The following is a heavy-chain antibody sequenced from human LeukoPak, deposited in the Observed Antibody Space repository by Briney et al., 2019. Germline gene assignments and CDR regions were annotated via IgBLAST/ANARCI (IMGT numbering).Heavy chain of an antibody. D-gene: IGHD3-9*01. CDR3: AKGGDILTGYYLYWYFDL. V-gene: IGHV3-74*01. CDR1: GFTFSTYW. CDR2: IKSDGSST. J-gene: IGHJ2*01. Sequence: GGSLRLSCAASGFTFSTYWMHWVRQAPGKGLVWVSHIKSDGSSTSYADSVKGRFTISRDNSKNTLYLQMNSLRPEDTAVYYCAKGGDILTGYYLYWYFDLWGRGTLVTVSS.